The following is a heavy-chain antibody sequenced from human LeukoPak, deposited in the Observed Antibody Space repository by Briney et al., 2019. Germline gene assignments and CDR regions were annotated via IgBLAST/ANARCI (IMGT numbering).Heavy chain of an antibody. CDR3: ARGVTMVRGMWDENWFDP. J-gene: IGHJ5*02. D-gene: IGHD3-10*01. CDR2: IIPIFGTA. CDR1: GGTFSSYA. V-gene: IGHV1-69*13. Sequence: ASVKVSCKASGGTFSSYAISWVRQAPGQGLEWMGGIIPIFGTANYAQKFQGRVTITADESTSTAYMELSRLRSEDTAVYYCARGVTMVRGMWDENWFDPWGQGALVTVSS.